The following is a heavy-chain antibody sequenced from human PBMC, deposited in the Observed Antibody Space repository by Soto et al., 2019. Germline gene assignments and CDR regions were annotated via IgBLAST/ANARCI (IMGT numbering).Heavy chain of an antibody. V-gene: IGHV2-5*02. J-gene: IGHJ3*02. CDR3: AHFTYYDILTGYYRRDAFDI. CDR1: GFSLSTSGVG. D-gene: IGHD3-9*01. Sequence: QITLKESGPTLVKPTQTLTLTCTFSGFSLSTSGVGVGWIRQPPGKALEWLALIYWDDDKRYSPSLKSRLTITNDTSKNQVVLTMTNMDPVDTATYYCAHFTYYDILTGYYRRDAFDIWGQGTMVTVSS. CDR2: IYWDDDK.